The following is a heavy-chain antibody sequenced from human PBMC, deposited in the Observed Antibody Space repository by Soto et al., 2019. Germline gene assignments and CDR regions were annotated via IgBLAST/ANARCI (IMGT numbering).Heavy chain of an antibody. CDR2: ISAYNGNT. V-gene: IGHV1-18*01. CDR3: ARYYVILTGYYGPLIFDY. Sequence: ASVKVSCKASGYTFTSYGISWVRQAPGQGLEWMGWISAYNGNTNYAQKLQGRVTMTTDTSTSTAYMELRSLRSDDTAVYYCARYYVILTGYYGPLIFDYWGQGTLVTFSS. J-gene: IGHJ4*02. CDR1: GYTFTSYG. D-gene: IGHD3-9*01.